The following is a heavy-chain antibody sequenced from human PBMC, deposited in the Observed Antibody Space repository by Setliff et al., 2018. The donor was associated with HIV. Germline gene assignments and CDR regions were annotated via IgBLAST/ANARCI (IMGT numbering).Heavy chain of an antibody. D-gene: IGHD2-21*01. Sequence: GASVKVSCKASGGTFSSYVISWVRQVPGQGVEWMGWISSNTGNPTYAQDFTGRFVFSLDTSVNTAYLQITTLKAEDSAVYYCARANIYSDAFDIWGQGTMVTVSS. CDR1: GGTFSSYV. CDR3: ARANIYSDAFDI. J-gene: IGHJ3*02. CDR2: ISSNTGNP. V-gene: IGHV7-4-1*02.